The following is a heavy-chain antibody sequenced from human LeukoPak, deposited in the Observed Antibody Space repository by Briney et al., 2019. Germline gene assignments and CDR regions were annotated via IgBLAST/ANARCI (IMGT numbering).Heavy chain of an antibody. Sequence: PSETLSLTCAISGGSISSSNWWTWVRPPPGKGLEWVGEIYLRGNTNYNPSLESRATISVDESKTQLSLRLESVTAADTAVYYCARVSLGYYYMDVWGKGTTVTVSS. CDR2: IYLRGNT. J-gene: IGHJ6*03. CDR1: GGSISSSNW. CDR3: ARVSLGYYYMDV. V-gene: IGHV4-4*02.